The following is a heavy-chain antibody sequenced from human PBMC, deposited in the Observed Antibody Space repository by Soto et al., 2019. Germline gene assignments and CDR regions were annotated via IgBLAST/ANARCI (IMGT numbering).Heavy chain of an antibody. CDR3: AKGPAGGDTHRSADY. Sequence: GALRLSCAASGFTFSSYAMSWVRQAPGKGLEWVSAISGSGGSTYYADSVKGRFTISRDNSKNTLYLQMNSLRAEDTAVYYCAKGPAGGDTHRSADYWGQGALVTVSS. J-gene: IGHJ4*02. CDR1: GFTFSSYA. D-gene: IGHD3-16*01. V-gene: IGHV3-23*01. CDR2: ISGSGGST.